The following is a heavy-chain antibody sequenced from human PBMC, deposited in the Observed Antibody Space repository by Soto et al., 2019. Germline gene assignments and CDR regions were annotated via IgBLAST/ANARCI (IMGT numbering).Heavy chain of an antibody. J-gene: IGHJ5*02. D-gene: IGHD2-21*02. CDR2: ISYDGSNK. V-gene: IGHV3-30-3*01. Sequence: QVQLVESGGGVVQPGRSLRLSCAASGFTFSSYAMHWVRQAPGKGLEWVAVISYDGSNKYYADSVKGRFTISRDNXXNTLYLQMNSLRAEDTAVYYCARDYDLVTEGWFDPWGQGTLVTVSS. CDR3: ARDYDLVTEGWFDP. CDR1: GFTFSSYA.